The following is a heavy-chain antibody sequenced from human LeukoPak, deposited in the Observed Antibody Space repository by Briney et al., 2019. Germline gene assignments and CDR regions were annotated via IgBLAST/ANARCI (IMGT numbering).Heavy chain of an antibody. CDR1: GFTFSSHW. V-gene: IGHV3-7*05. J-gene: IGHJ4*02. CDR3: AREARMWQYPPYFDY. CDR2: IKQDGSEK. Sequence: PGGSLRLSCAVSGFTFSSHWMSWVRQAPGKGLEWVANIKQDGSEKYYVDSVKGRFTISRDNARNSLYLQMNSLRAEDTAVYYCAREARMWQYPPYFDYWGQGTLVTVS. D-gene: IGHD2-2*01.